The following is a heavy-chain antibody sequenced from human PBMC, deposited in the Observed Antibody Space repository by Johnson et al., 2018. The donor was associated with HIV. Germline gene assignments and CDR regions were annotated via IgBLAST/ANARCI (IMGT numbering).Heavy chain of an antibody. J-gene: IGHJ3*02. Sequence: VQLVESGGGVVQPGRSLRLSCAASGFTFSSYAMTWVRQAPGKGLEWVSVISGSGGTTYYADSVKGRFTISRDNSKNTLYLQMNSLRAEDTAVYYCTTWDVGRGAFDIWGQGTMVTVSS. CDR1: GFTFSSYA. CDR2: ISGSGGTT. D-gene: IGHD1-14*01. V-gene: IGHV3-23*04. CDR3: TTWDVGRGAFDI.